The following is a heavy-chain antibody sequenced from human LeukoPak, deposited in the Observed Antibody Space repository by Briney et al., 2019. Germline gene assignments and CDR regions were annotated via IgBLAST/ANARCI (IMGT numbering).Heavy chain of an antibody. Sequence: GGSLRLSCVASGFTLSNYVMSWVRQAPGKGLEWVSGVSGGGFDTYYTDSVKGRFTISRDNSKNMVYLQMNSLRAEDTAVYYCTRRAGGNLYDLDNWGQGTLVTVSS. V-gene: IGHV3-23*01. CDR2: VSGGGFDT. D-gene: IGHD2-8*02. CDR3: TRRAGGNLYDLDN. CDR1: GFTLSNYV. J-gene: IGHJ4*02.